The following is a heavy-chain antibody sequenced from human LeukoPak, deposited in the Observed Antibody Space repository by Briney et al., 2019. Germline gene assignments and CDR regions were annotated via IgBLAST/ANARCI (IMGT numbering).Heavy chain of an antibody. CDR3: AREVWIVVDSAATPAFDL. D-gene: IGHD2-2*02. CDR1: GFTFDDYA. CDR2: ISWYSGSI. J-gene: IGHJ3*01. Sequence: PGGPLRLSCAASGFTFDDYAMHWVRQAPGKGLEWVSGISWYSGSIGYADSVKGRFTISRDNAKNSLFLQMGSLRAEDTAVYYCAREVWIVVDSAATPAFDLWGQGTMVTVSS. V-gene: IGHV3-9*01.